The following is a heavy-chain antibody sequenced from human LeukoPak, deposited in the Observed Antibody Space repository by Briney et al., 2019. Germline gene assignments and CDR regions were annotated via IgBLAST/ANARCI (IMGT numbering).Heavy chain of an antibody. CDR2: IYYSGST. CDR1: GGSISSYY. V-gene: IGHV4-59*08. D-gene: IGHD5-12*01. CDR3: ARHHYSGYDLTHAFDI. J-gene: IGHJ3*02. Sequence: SETLSLTCTVSGGSISSYYWSWIRQPPGKGLEGIGYIYYSGSTNYNPSLKSRVTISVDTSKNQFSLKLSSVTAADTAVYYCARHHYSGYDLTHAFDIWGQGTMVTVSS.